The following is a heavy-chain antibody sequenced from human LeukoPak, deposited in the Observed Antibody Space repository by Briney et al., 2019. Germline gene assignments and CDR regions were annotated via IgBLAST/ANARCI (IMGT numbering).Heavy chain of an antibody. V-gene: IGHV3-23*01. J-gene: IGHJ5*02. Sequence: GGTLRLSCAASGFTFSSYGMSWVRQAPGKGLEWVSAISGSGGSTYYADSVKGRFTISRDNSKNTLYLQMNSLRAEDTAVYYCAKVGYFYGSGSYYLGWFDPWGQGTLVTVSS. D-gene: IGHD3-10*01. CDR1: GFTFSSYG. CDR2: ISGSGGST. CDR3: AKVGYFYGSGSYYLGWFDP.